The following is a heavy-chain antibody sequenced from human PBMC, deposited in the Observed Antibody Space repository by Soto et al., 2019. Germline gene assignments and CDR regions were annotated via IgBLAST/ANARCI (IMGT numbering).Heavy chain of an antibody. CDR1: GFTFSSYS. J-gene: IGHJ4*02. CDR2: ISSSSSYI. Sequence: EVQLVESGGGLVKPGGSLRLSCAASGFTFSSYSMNWVRQAPGKGLEWVSSISSSSSYIYYADSVKGRFTISRDNAKNSLYLQMNSLRAEDTAVYYCARDQTVDTAMVTRWGFDYWGQGTLVTVSS. D-gene: IGHD5-18*01. V-gene: IGHV3-21*01. CDR3: ARDQTVDTAMVTRWGFDY.